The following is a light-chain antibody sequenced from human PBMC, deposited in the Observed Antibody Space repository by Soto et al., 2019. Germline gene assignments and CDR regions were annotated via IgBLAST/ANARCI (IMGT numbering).Light chain of an antibody. Sequence: SYELSQPPSVSVAPGQTSRITCGGTNIGSKSVHWYQQKPGQAPVLVVYDDSDRPSGIPERFSGSNSGNTATLTISRVEAGDEADYYCQVWDSSSDHYVFGTGTKVTV. J-gene: IGLJ1*01. CDR2: DDS. V-gene: IGLV3-21*02. CDR1: NIGSKS. CDR3: QVWDSSSDHYV.